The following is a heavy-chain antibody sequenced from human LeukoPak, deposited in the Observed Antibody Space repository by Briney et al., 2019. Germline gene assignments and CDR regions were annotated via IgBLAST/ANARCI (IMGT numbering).Heavy chain of an antibody. D-gene: IGHD4-23*01. J-gene: IGHJ4*02. CDR1: GGSFSSYV. CDR2: IVPIFGRA. Sequence: EASVKVSCKASGGSFSSYVFTWVRQAPGQGLEWMGGIVPIFGRANYAQKFQGRVTITADKSTNTVYMEVSRLTSEDTAVYYCARVGDYGANSAMVMTPWGQGTLVTVSS. V-gene: IGHV1-69*06. CDR3: ARVGDYGANSAMVMTP.